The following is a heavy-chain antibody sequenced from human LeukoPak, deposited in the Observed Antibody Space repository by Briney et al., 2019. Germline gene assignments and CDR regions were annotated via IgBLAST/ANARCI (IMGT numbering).Heavy chain of an antibody. CDR2: KYHSGST. Sequence: SETLSLTCAVSGYSISSGYYWGWIRQPPGKGLEWIASKYHSGSTYYNPSLKSRVTISVDKSKNQFSLKLSSLTAADTAVYYCARDGSTGYFDCWGQGTLVTVSS. CDR1: GYSISSGYY. J-gene: IGHJ4*02. D-gene: IGHD1-14*01. V-gene: IGHV4-38-2*02. CDR3: ARDGSTGYFDC.